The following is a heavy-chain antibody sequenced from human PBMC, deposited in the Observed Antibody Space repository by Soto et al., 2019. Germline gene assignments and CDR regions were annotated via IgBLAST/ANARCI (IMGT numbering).Heavy chain of an antibody. D-gene: IGHD3-10*01. J-gene: IGHJ5*02. CDR2: IGFAGDT. V-gene: IGHV3-13*01. CDR3: VRGLPGGFDP. Sequence: TGGSLRLSCGASGFTFSNFDMHWVRQTTEKGLEWVSGIGFAGDTNYSGSVKGRFTISRENAKNSLFLQMNSLRVGDTAVYYCVRGLPGGFDPWGQGTLVTVSS. CDR1: GFTFSNFD.